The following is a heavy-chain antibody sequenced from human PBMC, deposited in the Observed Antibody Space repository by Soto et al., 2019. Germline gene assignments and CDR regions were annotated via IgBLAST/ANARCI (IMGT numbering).Heavy chain of an antibody. CDR1: GFTFSTYS. CDR3: ARRNDSGSYPYFDY. D-gene: IGHD3-22*01. J-gene: IGHJ4*02. V-gene: IGHV3-21*01. Sequence: GGSLRLSCATSGFTFSTYSMHWVRQAPGKELEWVSSISSYSDYIYYADSVKGRFTISRDNARNSLYLQMRSLRAEDTAVYYCARRNDSGSYPYFDYWGQGTLVTVSS. CDR2: ISSYSDYI.